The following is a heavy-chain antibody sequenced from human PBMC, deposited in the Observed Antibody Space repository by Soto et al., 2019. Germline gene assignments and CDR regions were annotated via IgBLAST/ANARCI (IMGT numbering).Heavy chain of an antibody. CDR1: GFTFSSYS. CDR3: ARDHYWVRPDDTFDI. J-gene: IGHJ3*02. D-gene: IGHD2-8*02. Sequence: PGGSLRLSCAASGFTFSSYSMNWVRQAPGKGLEWVSSISSSSSYIYYADSVRGRFTISRDNAKNSLYLQMNSLRAEDTAVYYCARDHYWVRPDDTFDIWGQGTMVTVSS. CDR2: ISSSSSYI. V-gene: IGHV3-21*01.